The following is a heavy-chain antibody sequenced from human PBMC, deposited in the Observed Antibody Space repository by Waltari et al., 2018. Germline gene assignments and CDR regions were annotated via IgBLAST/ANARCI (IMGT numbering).Heavy chain of an antibody. CDR1: GGTFSSYT. J-gene: IGHJ6*02. D-gene: IGHD1-26*01. Sequence: QVQLVQSGAEVKKPGSSVKVSCKASGGTFSSYTISWVRQAPGQGLEGVGGIIPNLGIANHAQKFQGRVTITADKSTSTAYMELSSLSSEDTAVYYCARDGSRIVGARGSIDVWGQGTTVTVSS. CDR3: ARDGSRIVGARGSIDV. V-gene: IGHV1-69*08. CDR2: IIPNLGIA.